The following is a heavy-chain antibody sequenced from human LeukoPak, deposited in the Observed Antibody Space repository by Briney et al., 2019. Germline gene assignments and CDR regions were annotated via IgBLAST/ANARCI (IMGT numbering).Heavy chain of an antibody. J-gene: IGHJ4*02. CDR2: INHSGST. Sequence: PSETLSLTCAVYGGSFSGYYWSWIRQPPGKGLEWIGEINHSGSTNYNPSLKSRVTISVDTSKNQFSLKLSSVTAADTAVHYCARHVPIYDFWSGYSPGYFDYWGQGTLVTVSS. CDR3: ARHVPIYDFWSGYSPGYFDY. CDR1: GGSFSGYY. D-gene: IGHD3-3*01. V-gene: IGHV4-34*01.